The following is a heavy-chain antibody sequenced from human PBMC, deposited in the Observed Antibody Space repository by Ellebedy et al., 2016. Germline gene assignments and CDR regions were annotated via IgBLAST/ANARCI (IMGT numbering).Heavy chain of an antibody. V-gene: IGHV3-7*01. D-gene: IGHD6-19*01. J-gene: IGHJ4*02. CDR2: MKGDGSVT. CDR1: GFTFSSYW. Sequence: GESLKISYAASGFTFSSYWMSWVRQAPGKGLEWVANMKGDGSVTYSVDSLKGRFTISRDNAKNSLYLQMNSLRAEDTAVYYCARILYSSAWTFDYWGQGALVTVSS. CDR3: ARILYSSAWTFDY.